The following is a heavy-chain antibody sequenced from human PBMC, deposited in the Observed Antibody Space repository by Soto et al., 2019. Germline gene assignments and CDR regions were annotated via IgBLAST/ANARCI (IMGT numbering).Heavy chain of an antibody. Sequence: ASVKVSCKASGYNFTGYYMHWVRQAPGQGLEWMGWINPNSGGTNYAQKFQGRVTMTRDTSISTAYMELSRLRSDDTAVYYCATAPNYYYGMDVWGQGTTVTVSS. V-gene: IGHV1-2*02. CDR1: GYNFTGYY. J-gene: IGHJ6*02. CDR3: ATAPNYYYGMDV. CDR2: INPNSGGT.